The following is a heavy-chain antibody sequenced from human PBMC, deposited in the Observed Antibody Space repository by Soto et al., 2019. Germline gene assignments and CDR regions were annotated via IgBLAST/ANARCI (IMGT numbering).Heavy chain of an antibody. V-gene: IGHV1-8*01. CDR3: ARRGEDRLTRCGMDV. Sequence: ASVKVSCKASGYTFTSYDINWVRQATGQGLEWMGWMNPNSGNTGYAQKFQGRVTMTRNTSISTAYMELSSLRSEDTAVYYCARRGEDRLTRCGMDVWGQGTTVTVSS. J-gene: IGHJ6*02. CDR1: GYTFTSYD. CDR2: MNPNSGNT. D-gene: IGHD2-15*01.